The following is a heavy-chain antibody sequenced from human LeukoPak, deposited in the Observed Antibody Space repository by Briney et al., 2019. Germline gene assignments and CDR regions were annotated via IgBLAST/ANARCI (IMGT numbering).Heavy chain of an antibody. J-gene: IGHJ4*02. V-gene: IGHV3-7*01. CDR1: GFTFSSYW. CDR3: ARGLSGSYDY. D-gene: IGHD1-26*01. CDR2: IKEDGSEK. Sequence: PGGSLRLSCAASGFTFSSYWMNWVRQAPGKGLEWVANIKEDGSEKYYVDSVKGRFTISRDNAKNSPYLQMNSLRAEDTAVYYCARGLSGSYDYWGQGTLVTVSS.